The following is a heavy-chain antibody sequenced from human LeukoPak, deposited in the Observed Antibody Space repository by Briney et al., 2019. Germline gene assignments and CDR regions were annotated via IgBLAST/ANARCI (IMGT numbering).Heavy chain of an antibody. J-gene: IGHJ4*02. CDR2: IYYSGST. D-gene: IGHD4-17*01. Sequence: PSETLSLTCTVSGGSISSHYWSWIRQPPGKGLEWIGYIYYSGSTNYNPSLKSRVTISVDTSKNQFSLKLSSVTAADTAVYYCARGVPDYGDALWGQGTLVTVSS. CDR1: GGSISSHY. V-gene: IGHV4-59*11. CDR3: ARGVPDYGDAL.